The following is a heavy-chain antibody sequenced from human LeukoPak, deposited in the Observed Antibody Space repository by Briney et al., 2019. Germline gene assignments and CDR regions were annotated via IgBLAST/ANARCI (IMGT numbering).Heavy chain of an antibody. CDR1: GGSISSYY. CDR3: ARGGNYGDYDGYFDY. D-gene: IGHD4-17*01. V-gene: IGHV4-59*08. Sequence: SETLSLTCTVSGGSISSYYWSCIRQPPGKGLEWIGYIYYSGSTNYNPSLRSRVTISVDTSKNQFSLKLSSVTAADTAVYYCARGGNYGDYDGYFDYWGQGTLVTVSS. CDR2: IYYSGST. J-gene: IGHJ4*02.